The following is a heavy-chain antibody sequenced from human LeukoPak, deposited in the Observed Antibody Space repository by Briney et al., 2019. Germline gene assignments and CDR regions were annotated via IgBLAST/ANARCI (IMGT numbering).Heavy chain of an antibody. V-gene: IGHV3-48*03. CDR2: IDSSGKTI. J-gene: IGHJ4*02. CDR3: AAVEYTSVDY. CDR1: GFTFNNYE. D-gene: IGHD6-6*01. Sequence: GGSLRLSCAASGFTFNNYEMNWVRQAPGKGLEWISYIDSSGKTIYYADSVNGRFTISRDNAKNSVYLQMNSLRAEDTAVYYCAAVEYTSVDYWGQGTLVTVSS.